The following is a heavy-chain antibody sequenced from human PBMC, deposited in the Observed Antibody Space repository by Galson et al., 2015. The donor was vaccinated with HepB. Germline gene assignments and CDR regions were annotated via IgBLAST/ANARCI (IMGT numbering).Heavy chain of an antibody. CDR2: ISQSGTYT. J-gene: IGHJ4*02. CDR3: ARVADADYGDHTHFDS. Sequence: SLRLSCAASGFTFSSYTMNRVRQAPGKGLEWISYISQSGTYTNYADSVKGRFTISRDNAQNSLYLQINGLRAEDTAVYYCARVADADYGDHTHFDSWGQGTLVTVSS. CDR1: GFTFSSYT. D-gene: IGHD4-17*01. V-gene: IGHV3-21*05.